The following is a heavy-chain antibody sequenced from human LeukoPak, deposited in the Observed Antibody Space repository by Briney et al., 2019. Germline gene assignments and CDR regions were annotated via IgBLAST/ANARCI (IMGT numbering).Heavy chain of an antibody. CDR1: GFSFSYYS. CDR3: ARVYISGDFLYYYYYYMDV. J-gene: IGHJ6*03. V-gene: IGHV3-30*02. CDR2: IRYDGSDK. D-gene: IGHD4-17*01. Sequence: GGSLRLSCAASGFSFSYYSMHWVRQAPGKGLEWVAFIRYDGSDKYYADSVKGRFTISRDNSKNTLYLQMNSLRAEDTAVYYCARVYISGDFLYYYYYYMDVWGKGTTVTISS.